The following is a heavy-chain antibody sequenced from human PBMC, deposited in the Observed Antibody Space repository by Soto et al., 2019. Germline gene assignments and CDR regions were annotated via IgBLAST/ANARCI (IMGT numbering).Heavy chain of an antibody. CDR3: ARSPPGTAMVIVAY. CDR1: GGSISSSSYY. Sequence: QLQLQESGPGLVKPSETLSLTCTVSGGSISSSSYYWGWIRQPPGKGLEWIGSIYYSGSTYYNPSLMSRVTIAADTSKNPVSLKLSSGTAADAAVYYCARSPPGTAMVIVAYWGQGTLVTVSS. D-gene: IGHD5-18*01. J-gene: IGHJ4*02. V-gene: IGHV4-39*01. CDR2: IYYSGST.